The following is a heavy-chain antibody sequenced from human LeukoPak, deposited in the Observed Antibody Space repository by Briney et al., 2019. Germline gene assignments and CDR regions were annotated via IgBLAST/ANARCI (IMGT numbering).Heavy chain of an antibody. CDR1: GFTFSSYG. CDR3: AKSRDWFSNWFDP. V-gene: IGHV3-30*18. D-gene: IGHD3-9*01. CDR2: ISHDGSNK. Sequence: GGSLRLSCAASGFTFSSYGMHWVRQAPGKGLEWVAVISHDGSNKYYADSVKGRFTISRDNSKNTLYLQMNSLRAEDTAVYYCAKSRDWFSNWFDPWGQGTLVTVSS. J-gene: IGHJ5*02.